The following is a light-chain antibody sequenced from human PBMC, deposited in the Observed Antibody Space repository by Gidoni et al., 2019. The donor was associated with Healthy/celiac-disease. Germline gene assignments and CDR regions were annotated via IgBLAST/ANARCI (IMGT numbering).Light chain of an antibody. CDR2: DAS. CDR1: QSISSW. V-gene: IGKV1-5*01. J-gene: IGKJ2*01. CDR3: QQYNSYST. Sequence: DIQMTQSPSTLSASVGDRVTITCRASQSISSWLAWYQQKQGKAPKLLIYDASSLESGVPSRFSGSGSGTEFTLTISSLQPDDFATYYCQQYNSYSTFGQGTKLEIK.